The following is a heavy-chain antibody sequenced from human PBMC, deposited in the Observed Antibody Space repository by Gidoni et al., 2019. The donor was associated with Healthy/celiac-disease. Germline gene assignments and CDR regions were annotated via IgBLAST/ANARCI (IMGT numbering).Heavy chain of an antibody. V-gene: IGHV3-23*01. CDR3: AKEVGDGYKYGVSDY. CDR2: ISGSGGST. D-gene: IGHD5-12*01. Sequence: EVQLLESGGGLVQPGGSLRLSCAASGFTFSSYAINWVRPAPGKGLGWVSAISGSGGSTYYADSVKVRFTISRDNSKNTLYLQMNSLRAEDTAVYYCAKEVGDGYKYGVSDYWGQGTLVTVSS. CDR1: GFTFSSYA. J-gene: IGHJ4*02.